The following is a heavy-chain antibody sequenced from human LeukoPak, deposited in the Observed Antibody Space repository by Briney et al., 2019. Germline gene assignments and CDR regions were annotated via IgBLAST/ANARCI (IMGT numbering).Heavy chain of an antibody. D-gene: IGHD6-13*01. CDR1: GYTFTSYD. CDR3: ARDGGQPVEQQLGPEGYYYGMDV. Sequence: VASVKVSCKASGYTFTSYDINWVRQATGQGLEWMGWMNPNSGNTGYAQKFQGRVTITRNTSISTAYMELSSLRSEDTAVYYCARDGGQPVEQQLGPEGYYYGMDVWGQGTTVTVSS. J-gene: IGHJ6*02. V-gene: IGHV1-8*03. CDR2: MNPNSGNT.